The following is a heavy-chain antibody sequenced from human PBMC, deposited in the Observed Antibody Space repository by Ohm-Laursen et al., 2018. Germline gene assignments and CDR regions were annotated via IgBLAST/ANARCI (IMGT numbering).Heavy chain of an antibody. CDR2: IRSSAINYAT. CDR3: ATRVTPVTTLYYYAMDV. CDR1: GFTFSGSA. V-gene: IGHV3-73*01. Sequence: SLRLSCSASGFTFSGSAMHWVRQASGKGLEWVGRIRSSAINYATAYAASVKGRFTISRDDSKNTAYLQMNSLKTEDTAVYYCATRVTPVTTLYYYAMDVWGQGTTVTVSS. D-gene: IGHD4-17*01. J-gene: IGHJ6*02.